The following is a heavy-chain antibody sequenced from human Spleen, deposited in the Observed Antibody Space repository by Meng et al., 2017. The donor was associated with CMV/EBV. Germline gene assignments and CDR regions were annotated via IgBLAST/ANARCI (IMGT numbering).Heavy chain of an antibody. V-gene: IGHV3-21*01. CDR3: ASLPVGGY. CDR2: ISSSSSYI. Sequence: SLIVFCDASGFTFNSYGMDWGRQAPGKGLECVSSISSSSSYIYYADSVKGRFTISRDNAKNSLYLQMNSLRAEDTAVYYCASLPVGGYWGQGTLVTVSS. J-gene: IGHJ4*02. D-gene: IGHD3-16*01. CDR1: GFTFNSYG.